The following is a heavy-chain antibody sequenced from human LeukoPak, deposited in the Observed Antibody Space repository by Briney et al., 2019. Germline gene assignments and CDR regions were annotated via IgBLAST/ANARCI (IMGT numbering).Heavy chain of an antibody. CDR2: TNGEGTTI. CDR3: ATARNFRFEY. CDR1: GLTFRTTW. D-gene: IGHD1-7*01. Sequence: PGGSLRLSCATSGLTFRTTWMHWVRQAPGKRLMWVSRTNGEGTTIDYADSVKGRFTVSRDYAKNTLFLQMNNLRTEDTALYFCATARNFRFEYWGQGSLVIVSA. V-gene: IGHV3-74*01. J-gene: IGHJ4*02.